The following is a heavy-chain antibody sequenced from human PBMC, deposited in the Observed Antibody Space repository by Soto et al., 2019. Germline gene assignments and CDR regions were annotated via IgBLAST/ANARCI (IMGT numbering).Heavy chain of an antibody. CDR3: AKDATAVNGVWDPFDM. J-gene: IGHJ3*02. CDR1: GFTFSAYA. CDR2: VGGSDTDK. Sequence: QLLESGGGVVQPGGSLRLSCAASGFTFSAYAMSWVRQAPGKGLQWVSGVGGSDTDKHYADSVRGGFTVSRDNSKNTLYLQMNSLRADDTAVYYCAKDATAVNGVWDPFDMWGQGTEVTVSS. D-gene: IGHD2-8*01. V-gene: IGHV3-23*01.